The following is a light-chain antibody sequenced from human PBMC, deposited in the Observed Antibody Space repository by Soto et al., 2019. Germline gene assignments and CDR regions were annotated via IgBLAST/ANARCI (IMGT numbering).Light chain of an antibody. CDR2: AAS. CDR3: QKYYNYPWT. V-gene: IGKV1-8*01. CDR1: QDIHNY. J-gene: IGKJ1*01. Sequence: AVLLTQSPSSFSASTGDRATITCRASQDIHNYLAWYQQVPGKAPTLLLYAASILQTGVPSRFSGSGSGTDFNLPIDGLQSEDFATYFCQKYYNYPWTFGQGTTVE.